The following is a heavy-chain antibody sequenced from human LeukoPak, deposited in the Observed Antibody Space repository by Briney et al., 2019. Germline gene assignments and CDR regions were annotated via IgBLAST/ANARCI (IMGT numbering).Heavy chain of an antibody. V-gene: IGHV3-30*03. J-gene: IGHJ4*02. CDR2: IALDGSRK. CDR3: ARDQGDASGWFFDY. D-gene: IGHD6-19*01. Sequence: PGGSLRLSCAASGFTFSHHHIHWVRQAPGKGLEWVTAIALDGSRKIYADSVKGRFTISRDNSKNTVSLQMNSLGVEDTAVYYCARDQGDASGWFFDYWGQGARVIVSS. CDR1: GFTFSHHH.